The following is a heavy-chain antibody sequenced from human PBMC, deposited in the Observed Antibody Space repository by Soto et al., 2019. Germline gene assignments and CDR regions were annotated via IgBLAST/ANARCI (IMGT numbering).Heavy chain of an antibody. J-gene: IGHJ6*01. Sequence: SETLSLTCTVSGGAISRYYWSWIRQPPGKGLEWIGYMYNTGSTVYNPSFKSRVTISVDTSKNQFSLKLNSVTAADTAVYYCARDLLGCCGTNCSPLHVRAQLTTVT. CDR3: ARDLLGCCGTNCSPLHV. V-gene: IGHV4-59*01. CDR1: GGAISRYY. CDR2: MYNTGST. D-gene: IGHD2-15*01.